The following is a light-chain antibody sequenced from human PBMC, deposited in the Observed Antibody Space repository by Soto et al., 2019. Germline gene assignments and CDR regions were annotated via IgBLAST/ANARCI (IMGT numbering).Light chain of an antibody. V-gene: IGKV3-11*01. CDR1: QSVSRY. Sequence: EIVLTQSPATLSLSPGERATLSCRASQSVSRYLAWYQQKPGQSPRLLIYDASNRATGIPARFSGSGSGTDFTLTISSLEPEDFAVYYCQERSNWPPETFGQGTRLEIK. J-gene: IGKJ5*01. CDR3: QERSNWPPET. CDR2: DAS.